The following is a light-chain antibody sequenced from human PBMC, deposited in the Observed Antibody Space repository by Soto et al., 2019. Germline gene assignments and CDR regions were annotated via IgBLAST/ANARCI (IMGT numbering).Light chain of an antibody. Sequence: DIPMTQSPSSLSASVGDRVTITCRASQGISNYLAWYQQKPGKVPKLLIYAASTLQSGVPSRFSGSGSGTDFTLTISSLRPEDVATYYCQKYNRGPPLTFGPGTKVDIK. CDR2: AAS. CDR3: QKYNRGPPLT. J-gene: IGKJ3*01. CDR1: QGISNY. V-gene: IGKV1-27*01.